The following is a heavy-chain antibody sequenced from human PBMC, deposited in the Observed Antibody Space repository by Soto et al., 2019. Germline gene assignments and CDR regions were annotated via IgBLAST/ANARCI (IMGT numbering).Heavy chain of an antibody. J-gene: IGHJ4*01. CDR1: GFTFSSYA. D-gene: IGHD1-1*01. V-gene: IGHV3-23*01. CDR2: ISGSAIST. CDR3: VNWNDEDVD. Sequence: EVHLLESGGGFVQPGGSLRLSCVASGFTFSSYAMTWVRQAPGKGLEWVASISGSAISTEYADSVRGRFTISRDNSKKTVFLQMQSLSADDSATYYCVNWNDEDVDWGQGTLVAVSS.